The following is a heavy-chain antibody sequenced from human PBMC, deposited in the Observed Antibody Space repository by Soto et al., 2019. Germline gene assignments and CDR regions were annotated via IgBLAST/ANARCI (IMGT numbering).Heavy chain of an antibody. CDR1: GFTFSSYA. V-gene: IGHV3-64*01. CDR2: ISSNGGST. CDR3: ARGPGYYFDY. J-gene: IGHJ4*02. Sequence: GGSLRLSCAASGFTFSSYAMHWVRQAPGKGLEYVSAISSNGGSTYYANSVKGRFTISRDNSKNTLYLQMGSLRAEDMAVYYCARGPGYYFDYWGQGTLVTVLL.